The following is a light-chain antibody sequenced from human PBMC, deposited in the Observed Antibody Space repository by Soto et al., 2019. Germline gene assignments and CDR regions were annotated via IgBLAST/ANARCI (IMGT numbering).Light chain of an antibody. Sequence: DIVMTQSPESLAVSLGERATINYKSSQSVLYSSNNKNYIAWFQQKPGQAPKLLIYWASTRESGVPDRFSGSESGTDFTLTISSLQAEDVGVYYCQQYYTSPYTFGQGTKLEIK. CDR1: QSVLYSSNNKNY. J-gene: IGKJ2*01. V-gene: IGKV4-1*01. CDR2: WAS. CDR3: QQYYTSPYT.